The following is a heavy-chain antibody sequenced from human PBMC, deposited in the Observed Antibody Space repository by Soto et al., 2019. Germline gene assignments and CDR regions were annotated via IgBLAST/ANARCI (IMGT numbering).Heavy chain of an antibody. Sequence: QLQLQESGPGLVKPSETLSLTCIVSGGSISNTNYFWGWIRQPPGKGLEWIGSMYRNGDTYYKPSLKSRLTISVDTSKNQFSLKLSSVTAADTAIYYYARGVDPVLRLDGSDFWGQGAQVTVSA. CDR2: MYRNGDT. CDR1: GGSISNTNYF. J-gene: IGHJ4*02. CDR3: ARGVDPVLRLDGSDF. D-gene: IGHD3-9*01. V-gene: IGHV4-39*01.